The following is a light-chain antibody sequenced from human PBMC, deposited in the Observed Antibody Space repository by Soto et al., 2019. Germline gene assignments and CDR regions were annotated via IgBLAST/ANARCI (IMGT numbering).Light chain of an antibody. CDR2: WAS. CDR3: QQYYSSQWS. CDR1: QSVLYSSNNKNY. J-gene: IGKJ1*01. V-gene: IGKV4-1*01. Sequence: DIVMTQSPDSLAVSLGERATINCKSSQSVLYSSNNKNYLAWYQQKPGQPPKLLVYWASTRESGVPDRFSGSGSGSDFTLTISSLQAEDVAVSFCQQYYSSQWSFGQGTKVEIK.